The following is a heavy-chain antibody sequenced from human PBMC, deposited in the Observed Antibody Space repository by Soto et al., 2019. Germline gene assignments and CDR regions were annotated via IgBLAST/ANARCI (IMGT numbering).Heavy chain of an antibody. D-gene: IGHD2-15*01. CDR3: ARYACSGGSCYAAFDY. V-gene: IGHV4-59*08. J-gene: IGHJ4*02. Sequence: QVQLQESGPGLVKPSETLSLTCTVSGGSISSYYWSWIRQPPGKGLEGIGYIYYSGSTNYNPSLKSRVTISVDTSKNQFSLKLSSVTAADTAVYYCARYACSGGSCYAAFDYWGQGTLVTVSS. CDR1: GGSISSYY. CDR2: IYYSGST.